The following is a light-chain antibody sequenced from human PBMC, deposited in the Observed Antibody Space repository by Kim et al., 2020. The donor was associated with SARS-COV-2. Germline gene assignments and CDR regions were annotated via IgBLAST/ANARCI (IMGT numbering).Light chain of an antibody. J-gene: IGLJ3*02. CDR2: YFSDSDK. CDR3: MLWPSNVGV. Sequence: QPVLTQPPSSSASPGESARLTCTLPSDINVGSYNIYWYQQKAGSPPRYLLYYFSDSDKGQGSGVPSRFSGSKDASANTGILLISGLQSEDEADYYCMLWPSNVGVFGGGTQLTVL. V-gene: IGLV5-37*01. CDR1: SDINVGSYN.